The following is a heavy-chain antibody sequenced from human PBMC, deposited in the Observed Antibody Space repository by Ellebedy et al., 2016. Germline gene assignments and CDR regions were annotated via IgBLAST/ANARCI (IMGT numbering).Heavy chain of an antibody. Sequence: SVKVSXKASGGTFSSYAISWVRQAPGQGLEWMGSFIPIFGTANYAQKFQGRVTITADESTSTAYMELSSLRSEDTAVYYCARVSKWELRVHGFDIWGQGTMITVSS. D-gene: IGHD1-26*01. CDR2: FIPIFGTA. J-gene: IGHJ3*02. CDR1: GGTFSSYA. CDR3: ARVSKWELRVHGFDI. V-gene: IGHV1-69*13.